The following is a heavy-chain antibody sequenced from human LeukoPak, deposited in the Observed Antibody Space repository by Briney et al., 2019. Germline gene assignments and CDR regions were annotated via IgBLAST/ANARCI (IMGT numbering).Heavy chain of an antibody. D-gene: IGHD6-13*01. Sequence: SETLSLTCAAYGGSFSGYYWSWIRQPPGKGLEWIGEINHSGSTNYNPSLKSRVTISVDTSKNQFSLKLSSVTAADTAVYYCARLCRYSSSCLWGQGTLVTVSS. J-gene: IGHJ4*02. CDR3: ARLCRYSSSCL. CDR1: GGSFSGYY. V-gene: IGHV4-34*01. CDR2: INHSGST.